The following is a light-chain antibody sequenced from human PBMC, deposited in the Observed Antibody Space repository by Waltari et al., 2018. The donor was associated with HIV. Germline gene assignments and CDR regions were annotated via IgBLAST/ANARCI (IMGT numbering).Light chain of an antibody. CDR2: EVS. CDR3: CSYAGSNWV. J-gene: IGLJ3*02. Sequence: QSALTQPASVSGSPGQSITISCTGTSSDVGSYNLVSWYQRHPGKAPKLMIYEVSKRPSGVSNRFSGSKSGNTASLTISGLQAEDEADYYCCSYAGSNWVFGGGTKLTVL. V-gene: IGLV2-23*02. CDR1: SSDVGSYNL.